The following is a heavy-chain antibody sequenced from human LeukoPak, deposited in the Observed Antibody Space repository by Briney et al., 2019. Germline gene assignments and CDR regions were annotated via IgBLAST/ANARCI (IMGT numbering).Heavy chain of an antibody. CDR2: IYYSGST. V-gene: IGHV4-59*01. CDR1: GGSISSYY. J-gene: IGHJ4*02. CDR3: ARDQGASNVIDY. Sequence: SETLSLTCTVSGGSISSYYWSWIRQPPGKGLEWIGYIYYSGSTNHNPSLKSRVTISVDTSKNQFSLKLSSVTAADTAVYYCARDQGASNVIDYWGQGTLVTVSS. D-gene: IGHD2-2*01.